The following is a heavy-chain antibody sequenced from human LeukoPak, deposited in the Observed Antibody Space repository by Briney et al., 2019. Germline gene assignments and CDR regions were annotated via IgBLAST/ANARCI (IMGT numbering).Heavy chain of an antibody. V-gene: IGHV3-30*02. CDR1: GFTFSSYG. Sequence: GGSLRLSCAAFGFTFSSYGMHWVRQAPGKGLEWVAFIRYDGSNKYYADSVKGRFTISRDNSKNTLYLQMNSLRAEDTAVYYCAKGPITMIVVVMTYFDYWGQGTLVTVSS. CDR2: IRYDGSNK. CDR3: AKGPITMIVVVMTYFDY. J-gene: IGHJ4*02. D-gene: IGHD3-22*01.